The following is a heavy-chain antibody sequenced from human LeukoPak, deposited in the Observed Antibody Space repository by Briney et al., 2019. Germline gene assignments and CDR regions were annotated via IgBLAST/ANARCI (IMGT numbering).Heavy chain of an antibody. J-gene: IGHJ3*02. CDR3: ARELRGRGATPHDAFDI. CDR1: GGTFSSYA. CDR2: INPSGGST. V-gene: IGHV1-46*01. Sequence: ASVKASCKASGGTFSSYAISWVRQAPGQGLEWMGVINPSGGSTGYAQKFQRRVTMTRDMSTSTVYMELSSLRSEDTAVYYCARELRGRGATPHDAFDIWGQGTMVTVSS. D-gene: IGHD1-26*01.